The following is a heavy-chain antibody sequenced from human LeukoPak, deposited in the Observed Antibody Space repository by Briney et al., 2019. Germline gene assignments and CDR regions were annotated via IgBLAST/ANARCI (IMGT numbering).Heavy chain of an antibody. CDR3: AGSLYYYGSGSYYGNY. V-gene: IGHV1-2*02. CDR2: INPNSGGT. CDR1: GYTFTGYY. Sequence: ASVKVSCKASGYTFTGYYMHWVRQAPGQGLEWMGWINPNSGGTNYAQKFQGRVTMTRDTSISTAYMELSRLRSDDTAVYYCAGSLYYYGSGSYYGNYWGQGTLVTVSS. D-gene: IGHD3-10*01. J-gene: IGHJ4*02.